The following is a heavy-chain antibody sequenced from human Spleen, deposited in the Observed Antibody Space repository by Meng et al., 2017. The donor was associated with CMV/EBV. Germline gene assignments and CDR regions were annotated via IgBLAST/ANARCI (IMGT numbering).Heavy chain of an antibody. V-gene: IGHV1-69*05. J-gene: IGHJ4*02. Sequence: VSCKAAGGTFSSYAISWVRQAPGQGLEWMGGIIPIFGTANYAQKFQGRVTITTDESTSTAYMELSSLRSEDTAVYYCARDLGIGFDYWGQGTLVTVSS. CDR1: GGTFSSYA. CDR3: ARDLGIGFDY. CDR2: IIPIFGTA. D-gene: IGHD3-16*01.